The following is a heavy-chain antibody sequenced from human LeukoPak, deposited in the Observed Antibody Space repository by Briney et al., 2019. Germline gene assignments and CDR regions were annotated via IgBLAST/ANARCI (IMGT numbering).Heavy chain of an antibody. D-gene: IGHD2-21*02. CDR1: GGSISSGGYY. CDR2: IYYSGST. J-gene: IGHJ4*02. CDR3: ARYCVGDCYSGTYFDY. Sequence: PSETLSLTCTVSGGSISSGGYYWSWIRQHPGKGLEWIVYIYYSGSTYYNPSIKSRVTIAVDTSKIQFSLKLSSVTAADTAVYYCARYCVGDCYSGTYFDYWGQGTLVTVSS. V-gene: IGHV4-31*03.